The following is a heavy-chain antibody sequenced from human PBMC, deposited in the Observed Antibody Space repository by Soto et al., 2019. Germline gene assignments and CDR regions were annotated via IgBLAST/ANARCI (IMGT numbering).Heavy chain of an antibody. CDR1: GFTFSSYG. D-gene: IGHD6-6*01. V-gene: IGHV3-33*01. J-gene: IGHJ3*02. CDR2: IWYDGSNK. Sequence: GGSLRLSCAASGFTFSSYGMHWVRQAPGKGLEWVAVIWYDGSNKYYADSVKGRFTISRDNSKNTLYLQMNSLRAEDTAVYYCARGLRGLAARDAFDIWGQGTMVTVSS. CDR3: ARGLRGLAARDAFDI.